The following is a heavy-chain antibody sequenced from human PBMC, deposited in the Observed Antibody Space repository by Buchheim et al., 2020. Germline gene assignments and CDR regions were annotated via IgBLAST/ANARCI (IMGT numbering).Heavy chain of an antibody. CDR2: ISSSRSTI. D-gene: IGHD6-6*01. V-gene: IGHV3-48*02. CDR3: AREYSSSSGKAFDY. CDR1: GFTFSSYS. J-gene: IGHJ4*02. Sequence: EVQLVESGGGLVQPGGSLRLSCAASGFTFSSYSMNWVRQAPGKGLEWVSYISSSRSTIYYADSVKGRFTISRDNAKNSLFLQMNSLGDEDTAVYYCAREYSSSSGKAFDYWGQGTL.